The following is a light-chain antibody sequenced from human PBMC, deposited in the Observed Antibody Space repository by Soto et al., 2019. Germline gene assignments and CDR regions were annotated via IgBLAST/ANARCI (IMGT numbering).Light chain of an antibody. CDR3: QQYGSSGT. Sequence: EIALTQSPGTLSLSPGERATLSCRASQSVSNNYLAWYQQKPGQAPRLLIYGAANRATGIPDRFSGSGSGKDFTITISRLEPEDFAVYYCQQYGSSGTFGQGTKVEIK. CDR1: QSVSNNY. CDR2: GAA. V-gene: IGKV3-20*01. J-gene: IGKJ1*01.